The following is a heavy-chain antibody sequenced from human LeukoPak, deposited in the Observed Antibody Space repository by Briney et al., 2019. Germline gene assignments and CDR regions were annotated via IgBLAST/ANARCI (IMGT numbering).Heavy chain of an antibody. CDR3: ARFTYTTRPSDV. J-gene: IGHJ6*04. Sequence: SETLSLTCSVSGGSISGYYWSWIRQPPGQTLEWIGYIYSSGSTNYNPSLQSRVTMSVDTSMDQFSLRLSSVTAADTAVYYCARFTYTTRPSDVWGKGTTVTVSS. CDR1: GGSISGYY. D-gene: IGHD3-16*01. V-gene: IGHV4-4*09. CDR2: IYSSGST.